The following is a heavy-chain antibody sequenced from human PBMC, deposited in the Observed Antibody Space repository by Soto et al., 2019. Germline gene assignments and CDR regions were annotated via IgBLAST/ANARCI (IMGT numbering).Heavy chain of an antibody. Sequence: SETLSLTCGVYGGSFSSYYWSWIRQPPGKGLEWIGEINHSGSTNYNPSLKSRVTISVDTSKNQFSLKLSSVTAADTAVYYCARVTVAPKPPAEYFQHWGQGTLVTVSS. CDR3: ARVTVAPKPPAEYFQH. J-gene: IGHJ1*01. V-gene: IGHV4-34*01. CDR1: GGSFSSYY. D-gene: IGHD6-19*01. CDR2: INHSGST.